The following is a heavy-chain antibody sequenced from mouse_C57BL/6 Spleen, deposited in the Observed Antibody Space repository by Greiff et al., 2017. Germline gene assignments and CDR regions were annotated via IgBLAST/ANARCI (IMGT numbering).Heavy chain of an antibody. J-gene: IGHJ3*01. D-gene: IGHD3-2*02. CDR3: ARSDSSGVFAY. CDR1: GYSFTSYY. V-gene: IGHV1-66*01. Sequence: QVQLQQSGPELVKPGASVKISCMASGYSFTSYYIHWVKQRPGQGLEWIGWIYPGSGNTKYNEKFKGKATLTADTSSSTAYMQLSSLTSEDSAVYYCARSDSSGVFAYWGQGTLVTVSA. CDR2: IYPGSGNT.